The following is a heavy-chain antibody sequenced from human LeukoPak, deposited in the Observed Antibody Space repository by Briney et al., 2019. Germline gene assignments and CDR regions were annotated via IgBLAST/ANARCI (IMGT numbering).Heavy chain of an antibody. CDR1: GFTFSSYS. CDR2: VSSSSSAI. J-gene: IGHJ4*02. Sequence: GGSLRLSCAASGFTFSSYSMNWVRQAPGKGLEWVSYVSSSSSAIYYADSVKGRFTISRDNSKNTLYLQMNSLRAEDTAVYYCAKVKGGYDWGSDYWGQGTLVTVSS. CDR3: AKVKGGYDWGSDY. V-gene: IGHV3-48*01. D-gene: IGHD5-12*01.